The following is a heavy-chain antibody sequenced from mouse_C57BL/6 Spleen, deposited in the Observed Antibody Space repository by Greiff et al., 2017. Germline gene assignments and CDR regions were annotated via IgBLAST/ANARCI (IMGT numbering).Heavy chain of an antibody. D-gene: IGHD1-1*01. Sequence: QVQLQQPGAELVKPGASVKVSCKASGYTFTSYWMHWVKQRPGQGLEWIGRIHPSDSDTNYNQKFKGKATLTVDKSSSTAYMQLSSLTSENSAVYYCAILITTVVATKDYFDYWGQGTTLTVSS. CDR3: AILITTVVATKDYFDY. CDR2: IHPSDSDT. J-gene: IGHJ2*01. V-gene: IGHV1-74*01. CDR1: GYTFTSYW.